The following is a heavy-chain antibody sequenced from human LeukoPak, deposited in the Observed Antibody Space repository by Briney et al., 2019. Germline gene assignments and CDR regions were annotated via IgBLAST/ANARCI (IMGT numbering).Heavy chain of an antibody. CDR1: GYTFTSYG. CDR2: ISAYNGNT. Sequence: GASVKVSCKASGYTFTSYGISWVRQAPGQGLEWMGWISAYNGNTNYAQKLQGRVTMTTDTSTSTAYMELRSLRSDDTAVYYCARGYTGYEDSFDAFDIWGQGTMVTVSS. J-gene: IGHJ3*02. D-gene: IGHD5-12*01. CDR3: ARGYTGYEDSFDAFDI. V-gene: IGHV1-18*01.